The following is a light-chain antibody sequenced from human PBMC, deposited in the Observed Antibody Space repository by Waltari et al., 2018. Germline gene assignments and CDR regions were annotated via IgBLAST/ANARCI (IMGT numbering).Light chain of an antibody. V-gene: IGLV2-23*01. CDR1: SSDVGKYNL. CDR2: EDT. Sequence: QSALTQSASVSGSPGQSITISCTGTSSDVGKYNLVSWYQQRPGRGPKLLTYEDTKRPSGVSDRFAGAKSGNPASLTISGLQPEDEADYFCCSYAGSSRYVFGTGTKVTVL. J-gene: IGLJ1*01. CDR3: CSYAGSSRYV.